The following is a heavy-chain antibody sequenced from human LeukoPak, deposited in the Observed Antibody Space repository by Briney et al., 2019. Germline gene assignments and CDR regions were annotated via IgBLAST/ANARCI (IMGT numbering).Heavy chain of an antibody. V-gene: IGHV4-34*01. Sequence: SETLSLTCAVYGGSFSGYYWSWIRQPPGKGLEWIGEINHSGSTNYNPSHKSRVTISVDTSKNQSSLKLSSVTAADTAVYFCARGPPTDYYDNSGFYYVFDCWGQGTLVSVSS. D-gene: IGHD3-22*01. J-gene: IGHJ4*02. CDR3: ARGPPTDYYDNSGFYYVFDC. CDR1: GGSFSGYY. CDR2: INHSGST.